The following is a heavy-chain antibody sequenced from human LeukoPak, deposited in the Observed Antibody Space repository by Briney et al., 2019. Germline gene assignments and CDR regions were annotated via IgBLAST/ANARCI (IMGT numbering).Heavy chain of an antibody. J-gene: IGHJ4*02. Sequence: ESGPTLVNPTQTLTLTCTFSGFSLSPTGVGVGWIRQPPGKALEWLALFLWNDDERYNPSLKGRLSITKDTSKNQVVLSTTNMDPVDTATYYCAHRIAQTNTGGYFDYWGQGTLVTVSS. CDR3: AHRIAQTNTGGYFDY. CDR2: FLWNDDE. CDR1: GFSLSPTGVG. D-gene: IGHD1-14*01. V-gene: IGHV2-5*01.